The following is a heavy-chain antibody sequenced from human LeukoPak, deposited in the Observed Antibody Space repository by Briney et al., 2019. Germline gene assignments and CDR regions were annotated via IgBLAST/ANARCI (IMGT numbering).Heavy chain of an antibody. CDR2: VYYRGSA. D-gene: IGHD3-22*01. V-gene: IGHV4-39*01. CDR3: TRQMYYYDASGHLIDN. J-gene: IGHJ4*02. Sequence: PSETLSLTCSVSGDSTSSNTFYWGWIRQAPGKGLEWVASVYYRGSAFYNPSLRSRVTISVDTSKNQFSLSLSSVTAADTGVYYCTRQMYYYDASGHLIDNWGQGILVTVSS. CDR1: GDSTSSNTFY.